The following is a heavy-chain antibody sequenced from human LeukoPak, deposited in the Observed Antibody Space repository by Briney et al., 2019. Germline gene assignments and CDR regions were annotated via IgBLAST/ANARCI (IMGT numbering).Heavy chain of an antibody. J-gene: IGHJ4*02. Sequence: QPGRSLRLSCAASGFTFSSYAMHWVRQAPGKGLEWVAVISYDGSNKYYADSVKGRFTISRDNSKNTLYLQMNSLRAEDTAVYYCVTVVRGVITDYWGQGTLVTVSS. CDR3: VTVVRGVITDY. D-gene: IGHD3-10*01. CDR2: ISYDGSNK. V-gene: IGHV3-30*04. CDR1: GFTFSSYA.